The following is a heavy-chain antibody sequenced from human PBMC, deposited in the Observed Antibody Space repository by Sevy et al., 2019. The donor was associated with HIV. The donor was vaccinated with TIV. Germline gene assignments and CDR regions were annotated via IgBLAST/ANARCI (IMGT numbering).Heavy chain of an antibody. CDR1: GLTFSTYG. V-gene: IGHV3-30*18. CDR3: AKDQGGYNYAPGY. CDR2: ISYDGNIQ. D-gene: IGHD5-18*01. J-gene: IGHJ4*02. Sequence: GGSLILSCAASGLTFSTYGMHWVRQAPGKGLDWVAVISYDGNIQYYADSVKGRFTVSRDNSKNTLYLQMNSLRAEDSAVYYCAKDQGGYNYAPGYWGQGTLVTVSS.